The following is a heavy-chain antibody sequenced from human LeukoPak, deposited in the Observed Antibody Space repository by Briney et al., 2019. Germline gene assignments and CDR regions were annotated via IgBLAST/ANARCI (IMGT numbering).Heavy chain of an antibody. V-gene: IGHV4-31*03. D-gene: IGHD3-10*01. Sequence: SETLSLTCTVSGGSIRSGGYYWSWIRQHPGKGLEWIGCIYYSGSTYYNPSLKSRVTISVDTSKNQFSLKLSSVTAADTAVYYCARDGRFVNYYYGMDVWGQGTTVTVSS. J-gene: IGHJ6*02. CDR1: GGSIRSGGYY. CDR3: ARDGRFVNYYYGMDV. CDR2: IYYSGST.